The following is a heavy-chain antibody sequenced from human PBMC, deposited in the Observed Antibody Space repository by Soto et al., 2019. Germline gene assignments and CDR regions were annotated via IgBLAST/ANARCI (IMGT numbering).Heavy chain of an antibody. CDR3: VRGRYGDY. D-gene: IGHD1-1*01. Sequence: QVHLVQSGAEVKKPGASVKVSCQGSGYAFTTYGITWVRQAPGQGLEWMGWISAHNGNTNYAQKLQGRVTVTRDTSKSTVYMELRSLRYDDTAVYYCVRGRYGDYWGQGALVTVSA. V-gene: IGHV1-18*01. J-gene: IGHJ4*02. CDR1: GYAFTTYG. CDR2: ISAHNGNT.